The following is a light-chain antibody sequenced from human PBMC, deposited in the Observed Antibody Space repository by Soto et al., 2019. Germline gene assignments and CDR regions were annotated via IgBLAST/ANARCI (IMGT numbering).Light chain of an antibody. J-gene: IGKJ5*01. CDR1: QSVSSIY. Sequence: EIVLTPSPGTLSLSPGGRATLSCRASQSVSSIYFAWYQQKPGQAPRLLIYGASSRATGIPDRFSGSGSGTDFTLTISRLEPEDFAVYYCQQFGTSPPSTFGQGTDWRL. V-gene: IGKV3-20*01. CDR2: GAS. CDR3: QQFGTSPPST.